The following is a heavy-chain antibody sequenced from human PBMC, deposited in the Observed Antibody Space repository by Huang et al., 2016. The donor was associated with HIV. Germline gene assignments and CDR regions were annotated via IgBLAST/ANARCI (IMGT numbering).Heavy chain of an antibody. Sequence: EVQLVQSEAAVKKPGESLKISFGGCGYSFTTYWSGGVRQRPGEGLEWMGVIYPSDSDTRYRPSFQGQVTFSADKSTRTADLQWSSLQASDTAIYYCARSEVLVTAVPFDHWGQGTLVTVSS. CDR1: GYSFTTYW. CDR2: IYPSDSDT. V-gene: IGHV5-51*03. D-gene: IGHD2-21*02. CDR3: ARSEVLVTAVPFDH. J-gene: IGHJ4*02.